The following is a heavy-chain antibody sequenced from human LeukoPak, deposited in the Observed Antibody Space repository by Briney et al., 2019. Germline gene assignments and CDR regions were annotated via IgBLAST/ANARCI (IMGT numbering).Heavy chain of an antibody. CDR1: GFTFSSYW. J-gene: IGHJ4*02. CDR3: AKESVLMVYALDY. Sequence: QAGGSLRLSCAASGFTFSSYWMSWVRQAPGKGLEWVANIKQDGSEKYYVDSVKGRFTISRDNAKNSLYLQMNSLRAEDTAVYYCAKESVLMVYALDYWGQGTLVTVSS. D-gene: IGHD2-8*01. CDR2: IKQDGSEK. V-gene: IGHV3-7*01.